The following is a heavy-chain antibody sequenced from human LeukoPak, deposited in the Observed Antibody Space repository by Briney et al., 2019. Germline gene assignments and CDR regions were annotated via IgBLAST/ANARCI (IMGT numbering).Heavy chain of an antibody. Sequence: ASVKVSCKASGYTFTSYGISWVRQAPGQGLEWMGWISAYNGNTNYAQKLQGRVTMTTDTSTSTAYMELRSLRSDDTAVYYCAVRYCSSTRCYHDYWGQGTLVTVSS. J-gene: IGHJ4*02. CDR2: ISAYNGNT. CDR1: GYTFTSYG. V-gene: IGHV1-18*01. D-gene: IGHD2-2*01. CDR3: AVRYCSSTRCYHDY.